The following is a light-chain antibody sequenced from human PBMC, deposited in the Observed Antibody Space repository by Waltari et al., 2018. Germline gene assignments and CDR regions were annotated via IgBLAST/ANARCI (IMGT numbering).Light chain of an antibody. V-gene: IGKV1-5*03. CDR3: QQYNTYPYT. CDR2: KAS. Sequence: DVQLTQSPSTLSASVGDRVTITCRASHSISGRLAWYQQKPGKAPKLLISKASSLESGVPSRFSGSESGTVLTLTISSLQPDDFATYWCQQYNTYPYTFGQGTTL. J-gene: IGKJ2*01. CDR1: HSISGR.